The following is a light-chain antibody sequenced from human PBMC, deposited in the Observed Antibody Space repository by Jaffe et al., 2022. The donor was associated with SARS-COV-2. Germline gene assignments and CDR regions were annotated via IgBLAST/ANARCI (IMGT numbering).Light chain of an antibody. Sequence: DIVMTQSPGSLAVSLGERATINCKSSQSVLSTSNSKNFLSWYQQKPGQPPKLLIYWASTRESGVPDRFSGSGSGTDFTLTISSLQAEDVAVYYCQQYYSNFWTFGQGTKVEIK. CDR1: QSVLSTSNSKNF. CDR3: QQYYSNFWT. CDR2: WAS. J-gene: IGKJ1*01. V-gene: IGKV4-1*01.